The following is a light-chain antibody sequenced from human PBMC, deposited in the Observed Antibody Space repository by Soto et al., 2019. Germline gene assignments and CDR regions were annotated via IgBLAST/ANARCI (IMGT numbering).Light chain of an antibody. Sequence: IRMTQSPPSPSASTGDRVTITCRASQGISTYLAWYQQKPGKAPKLLIYAASTLHSGVPSRFSGSGSGTDFTLTISCLQSEDFGSYFFQHYYDYPWTFGQGTKADIK. CDR1: QGISTY. J-gene: IGKJ1*01. CDR3: QHYYDYPWT. V-gene: IGKV1-8*01. CDR2: AAS.